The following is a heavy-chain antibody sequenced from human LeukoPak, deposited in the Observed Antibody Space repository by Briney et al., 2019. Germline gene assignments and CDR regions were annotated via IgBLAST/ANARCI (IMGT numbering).Heavy chain of an antibody. D-gene: IGHD3-3*01. V-gene: IGHV1-2*02. CDR2: INPNSGGT. CDR1: GYTFTGYY. Sequence: ASVKVSCKASGYTFTGYYMHWVRQAPGQGLEWMGWINPNSGGTNYAQKFQGRVTMTRDTSISTAYMELSRLRSDDKAVYYCARSRGKKSGYYNYWGQGTLVTVSS. J-gene: IGHJ4*02. CDR3: ARSRGKKSGYYNY.